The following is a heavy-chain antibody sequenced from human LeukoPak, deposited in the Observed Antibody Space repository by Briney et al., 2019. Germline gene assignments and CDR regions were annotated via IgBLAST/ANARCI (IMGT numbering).Heavy chain of an antibody. CDR2: ISWNSGSI. CDR1: GFTFSSYS. CDR3: AATKETNYYDSSGYYSPFDY. Sequence: GGSLRLSCAASGFTFSSYSMNWVRQAPGKGLEWVSGISWNSGSIGYADSVKGRFTISRDNAKNSLYLQMNSLRAEDTALYYCAATKETNYYDSSGYYSPFDYWGQGTLVTVSS. D-gene: IGHD3-22*01. V-gene: IGHV3-9*01. J-gene: IGHJ4*02.